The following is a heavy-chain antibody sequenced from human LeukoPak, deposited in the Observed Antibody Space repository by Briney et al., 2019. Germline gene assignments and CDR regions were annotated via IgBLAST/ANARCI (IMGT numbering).Heavy chain of an antibody. CDR2: IIPSGDTT. V-gene: IGHV1-46*04. D-gene: IGHD6-13*01. J-gene: IGHJ4*02. CDR1: GNSFTSDY. CDR3: ARDGSKWNFDY. Sequence: VSVKVSCKASGNSFTSDYMHWVRQAPGQGLEWMGRIIPSGDTTHYAQKLQGRVSITRDTSTGTVYMVLSSLTSEDTAVYYCARDGSKWNFDYWGQGTLVTVSS.